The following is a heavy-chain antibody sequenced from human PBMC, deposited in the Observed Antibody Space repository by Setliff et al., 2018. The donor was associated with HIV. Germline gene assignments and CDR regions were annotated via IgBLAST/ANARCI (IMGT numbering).Heavy chain of an antibody. CDR2: IHQSGTA. V-gene: IGHV4-39*01. D-gene: IGHD1-26*01. J-gene: IGHJ4*01. CDR3: ARQVGEGKWYLDS. Sequence: SETLSLTCAVSGVSVNNDDDYWGWIRQPPGKGLEWIAIIHQSGTAHKRPSLKSRVTISIDTSENLFSLKLSGGTAADTAIYYCARQVGEGKWYLDSWGHGTLVTVSS. CDR1: GVSVNNDDDY.